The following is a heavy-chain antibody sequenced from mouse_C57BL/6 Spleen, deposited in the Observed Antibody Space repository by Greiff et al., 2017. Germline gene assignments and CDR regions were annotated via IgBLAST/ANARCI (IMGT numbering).Heavy chain of an antibody. J-gene: IGHJ4*01. CDR2: IDPSDSYT. V-gene: IGHV1-50*01. Sequence: QVQLQQPGAELVKPGASVKLSCKASGYTFTSYWMQWVKQRPGQGLEWIGEIDPSDSYTNYNQKFKGKATLTVDTSSSTAYMQLSSLTSEDSAVYYCAAFSRRGYYAMDYWGQGTSVTVSS. CDR1: GYTFTSYW. CDR3: AAFSRRGYYAMDY. D-gene: IGHD1-1*01.